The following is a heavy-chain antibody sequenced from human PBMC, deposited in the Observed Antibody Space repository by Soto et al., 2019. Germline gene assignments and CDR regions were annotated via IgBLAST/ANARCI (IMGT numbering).Heavy chain of an antibody. CDR1: RGPIPSRCSY. CDR3: AREGALLYGGNPDYYYTVGV. J-gene: IGHJ6*02. CDR2: IYYSGTT. D-gene: IGHD4-17*01. Sequence: SDTLSLTCTVSRGPIPSRCSYWTWIRQPPGKGLELIGYIYYSGTTYYNPSLKSRVTISVDTSKNQFSLKLSSVTAADTAVYYCAREGALLYGGNPDYYYTVGVWGQGTTIT. V-gene: IGHV4-30-4*02.